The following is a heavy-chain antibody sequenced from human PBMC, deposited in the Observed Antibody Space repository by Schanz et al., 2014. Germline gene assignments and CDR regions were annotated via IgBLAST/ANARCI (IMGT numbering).Heavy chain of an antibody. V-gene: IGHV3-21*01. CDR3: VRDKKVFVAMAGRAPFGY. Sequence: VQLVESGGGLVKPGGSLRLSCAASGFSFSTHWMAWVRQAPGKGLEWVSSISSSSMYIYQADSMRGRFTISRDNAKNSLYLQVNNLSAEDTAVYYCVRDKKVFVAMAGRAPFGYWGQGTLVTVSS. CDR2: ISSSSMYI. CDR1: GFSFSTHW. J-gene: IGHJ4*02. D-gene: IGHD6-19*01.